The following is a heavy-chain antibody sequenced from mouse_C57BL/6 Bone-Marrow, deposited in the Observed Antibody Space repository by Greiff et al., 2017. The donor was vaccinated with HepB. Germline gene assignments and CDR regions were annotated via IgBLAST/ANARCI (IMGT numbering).Heavy chain of an antibody. J-gene: IGHJ4*01. CDR1: EYEFPSHD. CDR3: ASYYDYDVGAMDY. V-gene: IGHV5-2*01. D-gene: IGHD2-4*01. Sequence: EVQGVESGGGLVQPGESLKLSCESNEYEFPSHDMSWVRKTPETRLELVAAINSDGGSTYYPDTMERRFIISRDNTKKTLYLQMSSLRSEDTALYYCASYYDYDVGAMDYWGQGTSVTVSS. CDR2: INSDGGST.